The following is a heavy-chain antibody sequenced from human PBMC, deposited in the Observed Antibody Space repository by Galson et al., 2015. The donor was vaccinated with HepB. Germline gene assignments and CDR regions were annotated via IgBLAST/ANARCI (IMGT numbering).Heavy chain of an antibody. CDR1: GVSITRRSYY. CDR3: ARDYSAAAGPYIDY. D-gene: IGHD6-13*01. J-gene: IGHJ4*02. Sequence: SETLSLTCTVSGVSITRRSYYWTWIRQPPGKGLEWIGNFYYSGTTSYNPSLQSRITISVDTSKSQFSLKLISVTAADTAAYYCARDYSAAAGPYIDYWGQGILVTVSS. V-gene: IGHV4-39*07. CDR2: FYYSGTT.